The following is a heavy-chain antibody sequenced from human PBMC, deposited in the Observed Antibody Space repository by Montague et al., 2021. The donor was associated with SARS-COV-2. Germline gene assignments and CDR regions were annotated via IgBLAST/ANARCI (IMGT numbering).Heavy chain of an antibody. D-gene: IGHD3-22*01. CDR1: GGSFSDYY. V-gene: IGHV4-34*01. CDR2: INHRGTS. Sequence: SETLSLTCAVYGGSFSDYYWSWIRQPPGKGLEWIGEINHRGTSKYNPSLKSRVSISLDTSKNQFSLYLSSVTAADTAVYYCARGRQHFYMIVVVMTGGEYYFDXWGQGTLVTVSS. J-gene: IGHJ4*02. CDR3: ARGRQHFYMIVVVMTGGEYYFDX.